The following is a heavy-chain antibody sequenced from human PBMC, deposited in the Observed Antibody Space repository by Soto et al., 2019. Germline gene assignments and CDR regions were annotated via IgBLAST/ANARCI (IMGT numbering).Heavy chain of an antibody. CDR1: GGSISSGDYY. CDR2: IYYSGST. CDR3: ARAKTYYDFWSGYLNWFDP. D-gene: IGHD3-3*01. J-gene: IGHJ5*02. V-gene: IGHV4-30-4*01. Sequence: PSETLSLTCTVSGGSISSGDYYWSWIRQPPGKGLEWIGYIYYSGSTYYNPSLKSRVTISVDTSKNQFSLKLSSVTAADTAVYYCARAKTYYDFWSGYLNWFDPWGQGTLVTVSS.